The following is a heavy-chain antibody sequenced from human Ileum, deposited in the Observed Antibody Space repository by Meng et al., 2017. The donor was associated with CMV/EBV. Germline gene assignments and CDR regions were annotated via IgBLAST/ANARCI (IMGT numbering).Heavy chain of an antibody. J-gene: IGHJ5*02. D-gene: IGHD3-3*01. CDR3: ARDGPIFGVGTPNWFDP. V-gene: IGHV1-2*02. CDR1: GYTFTGYY. Sequence: ASVKVSCKASGYTFTGYYMHWVRQAPGQGLEWMGWINPNSGGTNYAQKFQGRVTMTRDTSISTAYMELSRLRSDDTAVYYCARDGPIFGVGTPNWFDPWGQGTLVTVSS. CDR2: INPNSGGT.